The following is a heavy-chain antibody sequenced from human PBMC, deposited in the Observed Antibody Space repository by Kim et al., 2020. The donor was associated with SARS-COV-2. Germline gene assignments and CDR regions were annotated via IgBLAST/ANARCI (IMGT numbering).Heavy chain of an antibody. J-gene: IGHJ3*02. CDR1: GGSISSYY. D-gene: IGHD3-9*01. V-gene: IGHV4-59*01. Sequence: SETLSLTCTVSGGSISSYYWSWIRQPPGKGLEWIGYIYYSGSTNYNPSLKSRVTISVDTSKNQFSLKLSSVTAADTAVYYCARAAPHYDILTGYYPDAFDIWGQGTMVTVSS. CDR3: ARAAPHYDILTGYYPDAFDI. CDR2: IYYSGST.